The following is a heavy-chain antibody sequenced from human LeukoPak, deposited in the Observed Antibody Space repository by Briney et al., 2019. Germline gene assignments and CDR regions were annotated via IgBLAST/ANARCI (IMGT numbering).Heavy chain of an antibody. D-gene: IGHD3-10*01. CDR2: ISGSGGST. J-gene: IGHJ6*02. Sequence: GGSLRLSCAASGFTFSSYAMSWVRQAPGKGLEWVSAISGSGGSTYYADSVKGRFTISRDNSKNTLYLQMNSLRAEDTAVYYCAKPLYYYGPAYYYGMDVWGQGTTVTVSS. V-gene: IGHV3-23*01. CDR3: AKPLYYYGPAYYYGMDV. CDR1: GFTFSSYA.